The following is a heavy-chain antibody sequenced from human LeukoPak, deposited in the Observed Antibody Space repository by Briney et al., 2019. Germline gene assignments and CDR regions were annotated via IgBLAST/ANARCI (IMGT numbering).Heavy chain of an antibody. Sequence: GGSLRLSCAASGFKFSSYCMMWVRQAPGKGLEWVATINEDENEKFYVDSVKGRFTISRDNAKNSLYLQMNSLRSEDTAVYYCARSYYDFWSGYYGSFSDYYMDVWGKGTTVTVSS. CDR2: INEDENEK. D-gene: IGHD3-3*01. CDR1: GFKFSSYC. V-gene: IGHV3-7*03. CDR3: ARSYYDFWSGYYGSFSDYYMDV. J-gene: IGHJ6*03.